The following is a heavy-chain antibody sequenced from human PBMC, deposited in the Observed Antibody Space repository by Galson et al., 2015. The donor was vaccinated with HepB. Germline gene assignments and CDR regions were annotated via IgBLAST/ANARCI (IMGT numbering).Heavy chain of an antibody. V-gene: IGHV3-21*01. CDR1: GFTFRSFT. CDR2: ITSSSTYI. J-gene: IGHJ4*02. Sequence: SLRLSCAASGFTFRSFTMNWVRRAPGKGLEWVSSITSSSTYIYYADSVRGRFTISRDNAKNSLSLQMNSLRAEDTAVYYCARDKVLDYWGRGTLVTVSS. CDR3: ARDKVLDY.